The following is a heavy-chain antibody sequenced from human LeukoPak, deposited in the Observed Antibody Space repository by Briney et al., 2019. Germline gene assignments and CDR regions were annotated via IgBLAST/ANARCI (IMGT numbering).Heavy chain of an antibody. Sequence: ASVKVSCKASGGTFSSSAISWVRQAPGQGLEWMGGIIPIFGTADYAQKFQSRATITADESTSTAYMEVSSLRSEDTAAYYCARGAVGYGDSYNYYNMDVWGQGTTVTVSS. D-gene: IGHD4-17*01. CDR2: IIPIFGTA. CDR3: ARGAVGYGDSYNYYNMDV. J-gene: IGHJ6*02. CDR1: GGTFSSSA. V-gene: IGHV1-69*13.